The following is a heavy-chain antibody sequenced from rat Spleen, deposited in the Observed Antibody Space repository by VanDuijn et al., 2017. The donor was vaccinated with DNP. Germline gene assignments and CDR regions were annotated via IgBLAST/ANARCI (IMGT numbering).Heavy chain of an antibody. V-gene: IGHV5S13*01. CDR2: ISASGGST. D-gene: IGHD1-10*01. CDR1: GFTFSFYG. J-gene: IGHJ3*01. CDR3: ARPYGYNNGGFAY. Sequence: EVQLVESGGGFVQPGRSLKLSCAASGFTFSFYGMAWVRQAPKKGLEWVASISASGGSTYYPDSVKGRFTISRDNAKNTLYLQMNSLRSEDTATYYCARPYGYNNGGFAYWGQGTLVTVSS.